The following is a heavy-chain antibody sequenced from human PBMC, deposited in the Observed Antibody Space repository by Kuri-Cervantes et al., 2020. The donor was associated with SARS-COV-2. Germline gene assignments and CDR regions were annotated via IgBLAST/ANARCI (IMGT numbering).Heavy chain of an antibody. CDR1: GGSISSYY. CDR3: ARYDYGDYVDAFDI. D-gene: IGHD4-17*01. CDR2: MYYSGST. Sequence: SETLSLTCTVSGGSISSYYWSWIRQPPGKGLEWIGSMYYSGSTYYNPSLKSRLTISVDTSKNQFSLKLSSVTAADTAVYYCARYDYGDYVDAFDIWGQGKMVTVSS. J-gene: IGHJ3*02. V-gene: IGHV4-39*01.